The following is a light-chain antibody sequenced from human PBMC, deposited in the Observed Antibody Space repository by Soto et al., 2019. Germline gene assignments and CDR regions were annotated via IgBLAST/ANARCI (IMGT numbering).Light chain of an antibody. CDR1: NSDIGAYNH. CDR3: SSYTNSGTLV. J-gene: IGLJ1*01. CDR2: EVS. Sequence: QSVLTQPASVSGSPGQSITISCTGTNSDIGAYNHVSWYQQHPGKAPKLMIYEVSNRPSGFSDRFSGSKSGNTASLTISGLQADDEADYYCSSYTNSGTLVFGTGTKLTVL. V-gene: IGLV2-14*01.